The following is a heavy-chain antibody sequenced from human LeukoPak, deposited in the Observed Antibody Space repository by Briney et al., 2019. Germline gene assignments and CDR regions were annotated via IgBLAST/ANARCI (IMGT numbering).Heavy chain of an antibody. D-gene: IGHD6-19*01. Sequence: SVKVSCKASGGTFSSYAISWVRQAPGQGLEWMGRIIPIFGTANYAQKFQGRVTITTDEFTSTAYMELSSLRSEDTAVYYCARAEGEWLVLGEYFQHWGQGTLVTVSS. V-gene: IGHV1-69*05. J-gene: IGHJ1*01. CDR2: IIPIFGTA. CDR3: ARAEGEWLVLGEYFQH. CDR1: GGTFSSYA.